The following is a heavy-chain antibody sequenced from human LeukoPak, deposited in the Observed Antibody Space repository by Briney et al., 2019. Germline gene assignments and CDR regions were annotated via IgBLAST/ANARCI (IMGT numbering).Heavy chain of an antibody. D-gene: IGHD2/OR15-2a*01. V-gene: IGHV3-23*01. CDR1: GFTFTSYA. CDR2: ISGSGGST. Sequence: GGSLRLSCAASGFTFTSYAISWVRQAPGKGLEWVSTISGSGGSTYYADSVKGRFTISRDNSRNTLYLQMNSLRADDTAVYYCAKGIGSCNSISCLYFDHWGQGALVTVSS. J-gene: IGHJ4*02. CDR3: AKGIGSCNSISCLYFDH.